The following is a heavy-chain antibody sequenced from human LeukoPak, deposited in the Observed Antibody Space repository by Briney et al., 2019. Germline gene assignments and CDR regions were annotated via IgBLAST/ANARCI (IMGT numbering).Heavy chain of an antibody. CDR2: INPNSGDT. D-gene: IGHD3-10*01. Sequence: ASVKVSCKASGYTLTGYYMHWVRQAPGQGLEWMGWINPNSGDTHYAQNFQGRVTLTWDTSISTAYMELSGLRSDDTAVYYCARDSGFYGSGTYSLGYWYFHLWGRGTLVTVSS. CDR1: GYTLTGYY. J-gene: IGHJ2*01. CDR3: ARDSGFYGSGTYSLGYWYFHL. V-gene: IGHV1-2*02.